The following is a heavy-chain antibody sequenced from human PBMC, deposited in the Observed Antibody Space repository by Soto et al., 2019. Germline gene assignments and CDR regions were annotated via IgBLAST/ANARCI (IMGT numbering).Heavy chain of an antibody. J-gene: IGHJ4*02. CDR3: AKDISLRGWVYLVVEY. V-gene: IGHV3-9*01. CDR2: INYNSGSV. Sequence: EVQLVESGGGWVQPGRSLRLSCAASGFTLDAYAMHWVRQAPGKGLEWVSGINYNSGSVGYADSVKGRFTISRDNAKNSLHLQMNSLRAEDTAVYYCAKDISLRGWVYLVVEYWGQGTLVTVSP. D-gene: IGHD6-13*01. CDR1: GFTLDAYA.